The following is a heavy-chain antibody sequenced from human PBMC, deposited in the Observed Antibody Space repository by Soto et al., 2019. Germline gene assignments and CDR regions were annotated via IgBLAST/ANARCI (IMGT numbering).Heavy chain of an antibody. D-gene: IGHD2-2*03. CDR3: ASLDIVVVPAAMKVEAFDI. CDR1: GFTFSSYS. V-gene: IGHV3-21*01. J-gene: IGHJ3*02. Sequence: GGSLRLSCAASGFTFSSYSMNWVRQAPGKGLEWVSSISSSSSYIYYADSVKGRFTISRDNAKNSLYLKMNSLRAEDTAVYYCASLDIVVVPAAMKVEAFDIWGQGTMVTVSS. CDR2: ISSSSSYI.